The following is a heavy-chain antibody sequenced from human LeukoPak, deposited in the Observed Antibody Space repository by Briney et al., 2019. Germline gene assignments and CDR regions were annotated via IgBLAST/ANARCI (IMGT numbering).Heavy chain of an antibody. CDR3: ARDGVEFYNWFDP. Sequence: GGSLRPSCAASAFSVSNYWMECVRHAPGKGLVWVSRINSDGTSTTHADSVKGRLTISTDHGTNPLYLRMNRLRATDLSVYECARDGVEFYNWFDPWGDGNLVTVSS. D-gene: IGHD2-21*01. CDR2: INSDGTST. J-gene: IGHJ5*02. V-gene: IGHV3-74*03. CDR1: AFSVSNYW.